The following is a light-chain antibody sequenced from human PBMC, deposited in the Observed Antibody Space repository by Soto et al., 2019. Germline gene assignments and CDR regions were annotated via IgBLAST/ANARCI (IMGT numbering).Light chain of an antibody. Sequence: VVLTQSPGTLSLSPGERATLSCRASQSVGSTYLAWYQQKPGQAPGLLIYGASSRATCIPDRFTGGGSGTDFTLTISRLEPEDFAVYYCQQYGDSPWTFGQGTTVEIK. V-gene: IGKV3-20*01. J-gene: IGKJ1*01. CDR1: QSVGSTY. CDR3: QQYGDSPWT. CDR2: GAS.